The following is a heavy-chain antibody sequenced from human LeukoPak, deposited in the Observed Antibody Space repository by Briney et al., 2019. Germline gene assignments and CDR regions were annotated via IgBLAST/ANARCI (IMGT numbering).Heavy chain of an antibody. CDR1: GFTFSSYG. CDR3: AKDNGRIGSYFDY. V-gene: IGHV3-30*18. Sequence: GRSLRLSCAAPGFTFSSYGMHWVRQAPGKGLEWVAVISYDGSNKYYADSVKGRFTISRDNSKNTLYLQMNSLRAEDTAVYYCAKDNGRIGSYFDYWGQGTLVTVSS. CDR2: ISYDGSNK. J-gene: IGHJ4*02. D-gene: IGHD1-26*01.